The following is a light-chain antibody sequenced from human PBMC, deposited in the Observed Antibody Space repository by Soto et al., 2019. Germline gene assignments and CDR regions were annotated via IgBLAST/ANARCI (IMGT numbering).Light chain of an antibody. Sequence: QSVLTQPPSVSGAPGQRVTISCTGSSSNIGAGFDVHWYHQIAGTAPKLLIYGNSNRPSGVPDRFSGSKSGNTASLTVSGLQAEDEADYYCNSYAASGSLWVFGGGTKLTVL. J-gene: IGLJ3*02. V-gene: IGLV1-40*01. CDR2: GNS. CDR3: NSYAASGSLWV. CDR1: SSNIGAGFD.